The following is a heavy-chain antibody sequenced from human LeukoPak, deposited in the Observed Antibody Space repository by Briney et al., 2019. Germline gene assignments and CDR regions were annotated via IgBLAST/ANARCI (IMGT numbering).Heavy chain of an antibody. CDR2: ISGSGGST. Sequence: PGGSLRLSCAASGFTFSDYYMIWIRQAPGKGLEWVSAISGSGGSTYYADSVKGRFTISRDNSKSTLYLQMNSLRAEDTAVYYCAKGSAAARPYYFDYWGQGTLVTVSS. CDR3: AKGSAAARPYYFDY. D-gene: IGHD6-6*01. J-gene: IGHJ4*02. CDR1: GFTFSDYY. V-gene: IGHV3-23*01.